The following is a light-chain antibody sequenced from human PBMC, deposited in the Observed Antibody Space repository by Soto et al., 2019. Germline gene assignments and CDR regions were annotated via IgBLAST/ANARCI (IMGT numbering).Light chain of an antibody. Sequence: QSALTQPRSVSGSPGQSVTISCTGTSSDVGGYNYVSWYQQHPGKAPKLVIYDVSKRPSGVPDRFSGSKSANTASLTISGLQADYEADDYCCSYAGNSLWVFGGGTKLTVL. CDR3: CSYAGNSLWV. CDR2: DVS. J-gene: IGLJ3*02. CDR1: SSDVGGYNY. V-gene: IGLV2-11*01.